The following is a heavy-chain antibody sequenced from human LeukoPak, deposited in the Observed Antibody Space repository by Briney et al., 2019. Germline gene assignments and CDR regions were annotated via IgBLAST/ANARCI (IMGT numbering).Heavy chain of an antibody. D-gene: IGHD3-3*01. Sequence: GSLRLSCSASGFTFSSYAMSWVRQAPGKGLELVPAISGSGGSTYYADSVKGRFTISRDNSKNTLYLQMNSLRAEDTAVYYCAKVRSRYYDFWSGYYVDYWGQGTLVTVSS. V-gene: IGHV3-23*01. J-gene: IGHJ4*02. CDR3: AKVRSRYYDFWSGYYVDY. CDR1: GFTFSSYA. CDR2: ISGSGGST.